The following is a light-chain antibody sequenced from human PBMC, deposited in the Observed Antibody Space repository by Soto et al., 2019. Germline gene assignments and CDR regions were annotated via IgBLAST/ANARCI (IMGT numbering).Light chain of an antibody. CDR1: QDIHTW. Sequence: DIQMTQSPSSLSASAGDRVTISCRASQDIHTWLARYQQKRPGQAPRLLIYDASTLESGVPSRFSGSGSGTEFTLTITSLQPDDFATYYCQHYHGFPLSFGQGTKLES. J-gene: IGKJ2*01. CDR3: QHYHGFPLS. CDR2: DAS. V-gene: IGKV1-5*01.